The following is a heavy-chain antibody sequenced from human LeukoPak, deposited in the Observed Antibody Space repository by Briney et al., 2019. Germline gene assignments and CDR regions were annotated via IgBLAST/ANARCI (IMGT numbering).Heavy chain of an antibody. J-gene: IGHJ1*01. CDR2: ISAYNGNT. V-gene: IGHV1-18*01. CDR3: ARDRRFNIVVVSAEYFQH. Sequence: ASVTVSCKASGYTFTSYGISWVRQAPGQGLEWMGWISAYNGNTNYAQKLQGRVTMTTDTSTSTAYMEPRSLRSDDTAVYYCARDRRFNIVVVSAEYFQHWGQGTLVTVSS. CDR1: GYTFTSYG. D-gene: IGHD3-22*01.